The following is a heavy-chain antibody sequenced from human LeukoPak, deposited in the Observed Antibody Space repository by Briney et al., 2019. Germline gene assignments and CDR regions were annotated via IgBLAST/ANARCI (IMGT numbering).Heavy chain of an antibody. CDR3: AKVGGGYLWYFDY. J-gene: IGHJ4*02. CDR1: GFTFSSYA. D-gene: IGHD1-26*01. CDR2: ISGSGGST. Sequence: SGGSLRLSCAASGFTFSSYAMSWVRQAPGKGLERVSAISGSGGSTYYADSVKGRFTISRDNSKNTLYLQMNSLRAEDTAVYYCAKVGGGYLWYFDYWGQGTLVTVSS. V-gene: IGHV3-23*01.